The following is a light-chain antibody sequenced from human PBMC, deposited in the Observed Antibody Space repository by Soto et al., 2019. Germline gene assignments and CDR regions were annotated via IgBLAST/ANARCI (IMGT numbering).Light chain of an antibody. CDR2: GAS. Sequence: EIVMTQPPATLSVSPGERATLSCRASQSVSSNLAWYQQKPGQAPRLLIYGASTRATGIPARFSGSGSGTEFTLTISSLQSEDFAVYYCQQYNNWXTFGQGTKVDI. V-gene: IGKV3-15*01. CDR3: QQYNNWXT. J-gene: IGKJ1*01. CDR1: QSVSSN.